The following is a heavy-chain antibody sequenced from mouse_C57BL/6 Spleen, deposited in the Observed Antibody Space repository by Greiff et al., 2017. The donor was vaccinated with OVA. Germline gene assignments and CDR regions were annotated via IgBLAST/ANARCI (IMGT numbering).Heavy chain of an antibody. V-gene: IGHV1-54*01. Sequence: VQLQQSGADLVRPGTSVKVSCKASGYAFTNYLIEWVKQRPGQGLEWIGVINPGSGGTNYNEKFKGKATLTADRSSSTAYMQLSSLTSEDSAVYFCARNYDYDGYYAMDYWGQGTSVTVSS. J-gene: IGHJ4*01. D-gene: IGHD2-4*01. CDR3: ARNYDYDGYYAMDY. CDR1: GYAFTNYL. CDR2: INPGSGGT.